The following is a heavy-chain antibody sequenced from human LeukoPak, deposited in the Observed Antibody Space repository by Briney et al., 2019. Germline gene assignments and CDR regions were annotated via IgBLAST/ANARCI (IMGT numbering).Heavy chain of an antibody. CDR3: ARDWISGSYPDY. V-gene: IGHV1-18*01. CDR1: GYTFTSYG. Sequence: ASVKVSCKASGYTFTSYGISWVRQAPGQGLEWMGWISAYNGNTNYAQKLQGRATMTTDTSTSTAYMELRGLRSDDTAVYYCARDWISGSYPDYWGQGTLVTVSS. D-gene: IGHD1-26*01. CDR2: ISAYNGNT. J-gene: IGHJ4*02.